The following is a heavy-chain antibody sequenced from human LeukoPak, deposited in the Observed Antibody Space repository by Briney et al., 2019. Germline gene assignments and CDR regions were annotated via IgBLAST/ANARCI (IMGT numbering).Heavy chain of an antibody. D-gene: IGHD4-17*01. CDR2: IYPGDSDT. CDR1: GYSFSSYW. V-gene: IGHV5-51*01. CDR3: ARLYGDYLGGYFGG. J-gene: IGHJ4*02. Sequence: GESLKIPCKASGYSFSSYWIGWVRQMPGKGREWMGIIYPGDSDTRYSPSFQGQVTISADKSISTAYLQWSSLKASDTAMYDCARLYGDYLGGYFGGWGQGTLVTVSS.